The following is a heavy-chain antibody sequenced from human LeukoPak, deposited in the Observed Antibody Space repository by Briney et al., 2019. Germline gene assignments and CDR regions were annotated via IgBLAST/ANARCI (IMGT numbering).Heavy chain of an antibody. D-gene: IGHD2-2*01. CDR1: GFTFSSYG. Sequence: GRSLRLSCAASGFTFSSYGMHWVRQAPGKGLEWVAVISYDGSNKYYADSVKGRFTISRDNSKNALYLQMNSLRAEDTAVYYCAKEMGYCSSTSCPGMDVWGKGTTVTVSS. CDR2: ISYDGSNK. V-gene: IGHV3-30*18. CDR3: AKEMGYCSSTSCPGMDV. J-gene: IGHJ6*04.